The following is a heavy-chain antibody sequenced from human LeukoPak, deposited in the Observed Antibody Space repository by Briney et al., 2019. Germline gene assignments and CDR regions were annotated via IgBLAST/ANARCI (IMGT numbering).Heavy chain of an antibody. CDR3: AREKRALIVVVTILFDL. V-gene: IGHV4-34*01. D-gene: IGHD2-21*02. Sequence: SETLSLTCAVYGGSFSGYYWSWIRQPPGKGLEWIGEINHSGSTNYNPSLKSRVTISVDTSKNQFSLKLSSVTAADTAVYYCAREKRALIVVVTILFDLWGQGTMVTVSS. J-gene: IGHJ3*01. CDR2: INHSGST. CDR1: GGSFSGYY.